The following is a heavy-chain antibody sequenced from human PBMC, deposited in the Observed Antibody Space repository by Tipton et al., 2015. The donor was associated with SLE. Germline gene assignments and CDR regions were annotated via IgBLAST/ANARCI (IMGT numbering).Heavy chain of an antibody. D-gene: IGHD1-1*01. J-gene: IGHJ3*02. CDR2: IYYSGST. CDR1: GGSISSSSYY. CDR3: ASLGGNWNRILGI. Sequence: TLSLTCTVSGGSISSSSYYWSWIRQPPGKGLEWIGYIYYSGSTNYNPSLKSRVTISVDTSKNQFSLKLSSVTAADTAVYYCASLGGNWNRILGIWGQGTMVTVSS. V-gene: IGHV4-61*05.